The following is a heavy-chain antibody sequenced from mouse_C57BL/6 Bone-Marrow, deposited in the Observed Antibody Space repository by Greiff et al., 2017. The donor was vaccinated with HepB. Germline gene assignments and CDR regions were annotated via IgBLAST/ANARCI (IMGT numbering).Heavy chain of an antibody. Sequence: VQLKESGAELVRPGASVKLSCTASGFNIKDDYMHWVKQRPEQGLEWIGWIDPENGDTEYASKFQGKATITADTSSNTAYLQLSSLTSEDTAVYYCTTLIYYYGSSPYYYAMDYWGQGTSVTVSS. V-gene: IGHV14-4*01. CDR2: IDPENGDT. CDR1: GFNIKDDY. J-gene: IGHJ4*01. D-gene: IGHD1-1*01. CDR3: TTLIYYYGSSPYYYAMDY.